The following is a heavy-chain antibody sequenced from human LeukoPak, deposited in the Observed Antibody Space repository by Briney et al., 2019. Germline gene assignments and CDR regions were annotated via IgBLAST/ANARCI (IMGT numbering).Heavy chain of an antibody. J-gene: IGHJ4*02. Sequence: GGSLRLSCAASGFTFSSYSMNWVRQAPGKGLEWVSSISSSSSYIYHADSVKGRFTISRDNAKNSLYLQMNSLRAEDTAVYYCARSTGTSHFDYWGQGTLVTVSS. CDR2: ISSSSSYI. CDR1: GFTFSSYS. V-gene: IGHV3-21*01. CDR3: ARSTGTSHFDY. D-gene: IGHD1-1*01.